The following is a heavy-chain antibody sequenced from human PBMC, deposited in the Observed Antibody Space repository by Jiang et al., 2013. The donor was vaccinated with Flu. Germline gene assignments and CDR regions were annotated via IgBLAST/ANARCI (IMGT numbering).Heavy chain of an antibody. Sequence: WVRQAPGQGLEWMGWITTYNGNTDYAQRFQGRVTMTADTSTSTAYMELRSLRSDDTAVYYCARVLVDGAFDIWGPRDTGHRLF. CDR2: ITTYNGNT. J-gene: IGHJ3*02. D-gene: IGHD2-8*02. CDR3: ARVLVDGAFDI. V-gene: IGHV1-18*01.